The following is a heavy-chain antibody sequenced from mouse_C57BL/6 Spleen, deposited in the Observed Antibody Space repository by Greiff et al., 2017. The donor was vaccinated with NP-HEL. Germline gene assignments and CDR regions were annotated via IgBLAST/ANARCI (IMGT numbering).Heavy chain of an antibody. CDR2: IDPEDGET. CDR1: GFNIKDYY. CDR3: ARQGYYGSSYGDYYAMDY. Sequence: EVQLQQSGAELVKPGASVKLSCTASGFNIKDYYMHWVKQRTEQGLEWIGRIDPEDGETKYAPKFQGTATITADTSSNTAYLQLSSLTAEDTAVYYCARQGYYGSSYGDYYAMDYWGQGTSVTVSS. V-gene: IGHV14-2*01. D-gene: IGHD1-1*01. J-gene: IGHJ4*01.